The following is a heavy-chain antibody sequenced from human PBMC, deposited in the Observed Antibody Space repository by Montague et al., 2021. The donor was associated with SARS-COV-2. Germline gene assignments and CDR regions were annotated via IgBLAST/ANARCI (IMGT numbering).Heavy chain of an antibody. CDR3: AGQGGSCAIGACHD. J-gene: IGHJ4*02. Sequence: SETLSLTCAVYGGSFNDYYWSWIRQAPGKGLEWIGEINHSGSAKYNPYNPSLRSRVTMSVDKSKNQFSLNLHSVTAADTAVYYCAGQGGSCAIGACHDWGQGTLVSVSS. D-gene: IGHD2-21*01. CDR1: GGSFNDYY. CDR2: INHSGSA. V-gene: IGHV4-34*01.